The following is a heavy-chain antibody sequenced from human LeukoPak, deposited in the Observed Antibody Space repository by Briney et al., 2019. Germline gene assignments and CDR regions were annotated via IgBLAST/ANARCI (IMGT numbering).Heavy chain of an antibody. J-gene: IGHJ6*02. CDR3: ARPLGSGMDV. CDR2: IIPILGIA. V-gene: IGHV1-69*04. CDR1: GGTFRSYA. D-gene: IGHD7-27*01. Sequence: SVKVSCQASGGTFRSYAISWVRQAPRQGREWMGRIIPILGIANYAQKSQGRVTITADKSTSTAYMELSSLRSEDTAVYYCARPLGSGMDVWGQGTTVTVSS.